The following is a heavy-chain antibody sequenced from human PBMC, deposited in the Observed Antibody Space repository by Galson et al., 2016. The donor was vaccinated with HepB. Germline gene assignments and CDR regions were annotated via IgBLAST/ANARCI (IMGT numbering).Heavy chain of an antibody. Sequence: SVKVSCKASGYTFTNYGIQWVRQAPGQRLEWMGWINAGNGNTKYSQKFQGRVTITSDTSASTAYVELSSLRSEDTAVYYCARGPWYPNRFDYWGQGTLVTVSS. J-gene: IGHJ4*02. V-gene: IGHV1-3*01. CDR2: INAGNGNT. CDR3: ARGPWYPNRFDY. CDR1: GYTFTNYG. D-gene: IGHD2-15*01.